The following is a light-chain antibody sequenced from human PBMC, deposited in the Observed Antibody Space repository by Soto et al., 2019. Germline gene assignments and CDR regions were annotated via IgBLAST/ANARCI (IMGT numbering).Light chain of an antibody. CDR2: GAS. CDR3: QQYGSSPPFT. V-gene: IGKV3-20*01. J-gene: IGKJ3*01. CDR1: QSVSSGY. Sequence: EMVLTQSPGTLSLSPGERAILSCRASQSVSSGYLAWYQQKPGQAPRLLIYGASSRATGIPDRFSGSGSGTYFTLTISRLESEDFAVYYCQQYGSSPPFTFGPGTKVDIK.